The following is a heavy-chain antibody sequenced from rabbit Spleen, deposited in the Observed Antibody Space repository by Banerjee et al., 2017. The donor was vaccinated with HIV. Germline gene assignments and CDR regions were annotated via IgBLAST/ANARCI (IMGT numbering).Heavy chain of an antibody. D-gene: IGHD2-1*01. V-gene: IGHV1S40*01. CDR2: IFGGSGDWC. CDR3: ARDVTGDGAWYSNL. Sequence: QSLEESGGGLVQPGGSLKLSCKASGFDFSSYCVSWVRQAPGKGLEWIACIFGGSGDWCADASGARGLFTISKNSSTTVSLQMASLTAADTATFFCARDVTGDGAWYSNLWGPGTLVTVS. J-gene: IGHJ4*01. CDR1: GFDFSSYC.